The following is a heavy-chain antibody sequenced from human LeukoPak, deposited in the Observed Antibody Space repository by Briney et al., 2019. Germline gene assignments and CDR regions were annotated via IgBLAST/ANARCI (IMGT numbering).Heavy chain of an antibody. CDR3: ARDLRQSSSWYWFDP. CDR2: INPNSGGT. D-gene: IGHD6-13*01. V-gene: IGHV1-2*06. CDR1: GYTFTGYY. Sequence: VASVKVSCKASGYTFTGYYMHWVRQAPGQGLEWMGRINPNSGGTNYAQKFQGRDTMTRDTSISTAYMELSRLRSDDTAVYYCARDLRQSSSWYWFDPWGQGTLVTVSS. J-gene: IGHJ5*02.